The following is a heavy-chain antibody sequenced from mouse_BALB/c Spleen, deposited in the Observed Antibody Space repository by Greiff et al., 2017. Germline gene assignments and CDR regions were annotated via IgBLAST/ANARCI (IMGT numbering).Heavy chain of an antibody. V-gene: IGHV2-9*02. CDR2: IWAGGST. CDR1: GFSLTAYG. CDR3: ARDHRLGILEAY. D-gene: IGHD3-1*01. J-gene: IGHJ3*01. Sequence: VKLVESGPGLVAPSQSLSITCTVSGFSLTAYGLHWVRQPPGKGLEWLGVIWAGGSTNYNSALMSRLSISKDNSKSQVFLKMNSLQTDDTAMYYCARDHRLGILEAYWGQGTLVTVSA.